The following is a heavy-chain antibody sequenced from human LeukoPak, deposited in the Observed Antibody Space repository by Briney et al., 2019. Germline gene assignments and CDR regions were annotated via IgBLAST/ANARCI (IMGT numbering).Heavy chain of an antibody. CDR2: IKQDGSEK. CDR1: GFTFSSYW. D-gene: IGHD4-11*01. J-gene: IGHJ4*02. V-gene: IGHV3-7*01. Sequence: QSGGSLRLSCAASGFTFSSYWMSWVRQAPGKGLEWVANIKQDGSEKYYVDSVKGRFTISRDNAKNSLYLQMNSLRAEDTAVYYWARVTAFYSNHPDYWAQGTLVTVSS. CDR3: ARVTAFYSNHPDY.